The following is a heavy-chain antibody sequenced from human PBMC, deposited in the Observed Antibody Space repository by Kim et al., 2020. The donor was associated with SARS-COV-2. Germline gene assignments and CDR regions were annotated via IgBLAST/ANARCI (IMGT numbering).Heavy chain of an antibody. V-gene: IGHV3-7*01. CDR3: ARGSIVGATTYYFDY. Sequence: GGSLKLSCAASGFTFSSYWMSWVRQAPGKGLEWEANIKQDGSEKYYVDSVKGRFTISRDNAKNSLYLQMNSLRAEDTAVYYCARGSIVGATTYYFDYWGQGTLVTVSS. CDR1: GFTFSSYW. J-gene: IGHJ4*02. D-gene: IGHD1-26*01. CDR2: IKQDGSEK.